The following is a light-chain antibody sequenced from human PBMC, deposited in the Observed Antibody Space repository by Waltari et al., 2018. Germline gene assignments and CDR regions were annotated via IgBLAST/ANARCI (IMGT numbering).Light chain of an antibody. CDR3: LQASSSPLT. J-gene: IGKJ5*01. Sequence: DIQMTQSPSSVSASVGDRVTITCRASQGINNLLAWYQQKPGKAPRVLIYAASSLQCGAPSRFSGSGSGTDFTLTISSLQPEDFATYYCLQASSSPLTFGQGTRLEIK. CDR1: QGINNL. V-gene: IGKV1D-12*01. CDR2: AAS.